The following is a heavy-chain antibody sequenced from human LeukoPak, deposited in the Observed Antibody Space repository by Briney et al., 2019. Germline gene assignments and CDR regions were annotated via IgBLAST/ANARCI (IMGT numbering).Heavy chain of an antibody. J-gene: IGHJ5*02. CDR2: IYNIGTT. CDR3: ARGSDGYRCDP. CDR1: GDSMSYYH. Sequence: ASETLSLTCTVSGDSMSYYHWAWVRQSPGKGLEYIGYIYNIGTTNYNPSLKSRVTISVDMSKKQFSLKLNSVTAADTAVSYCARGSDGYRCDPWGQGTLVTVSS. D-gene: IGHD5-24*01. V-gene: IGHV4-59*01.